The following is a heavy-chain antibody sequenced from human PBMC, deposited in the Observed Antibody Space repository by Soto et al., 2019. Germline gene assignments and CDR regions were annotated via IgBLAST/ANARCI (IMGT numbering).Heavy chain of an antibody. D-gene: IGHD2-15*01. CDR2: MYHSGST. CDR3: ARSRIKPQVFMYPFD. J-gene: IGHJ4*01. V-gene: IGHV4-30-2*01. Sequence: SETLSLTCAVSGGSISSCGYSWSWIRQPPGKGLEWIGYMYHSGSTYYNPSLKSRVTISIDRSKNQFSLRLNSVTAADTAVYYCARSRIKPQVFMYPFD. CDR1: GGSISSCGYS.